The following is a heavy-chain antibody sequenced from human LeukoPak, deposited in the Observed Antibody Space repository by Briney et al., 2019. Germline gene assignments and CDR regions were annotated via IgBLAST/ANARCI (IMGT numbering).Heavy chain of an antibody. D-gene: IGHD5-12*01. CDR1: GFPLSSYG. CDR3: VRDYSGYDRFDS. V-gene: IGHV3-33*01. Sequence: PGGSLRLSCVASGFPLSSYGMHWVRQAPGKGLEWVAVIWYDGGNKYYADSVKGRFTVSRDNSMNTLYLQMNSLRIDDTAVYYCVRDYSGYDRFDSWGQGTLVTVSS. CDR2: IWYDGGNK. J-gene: IGHJ4*02.